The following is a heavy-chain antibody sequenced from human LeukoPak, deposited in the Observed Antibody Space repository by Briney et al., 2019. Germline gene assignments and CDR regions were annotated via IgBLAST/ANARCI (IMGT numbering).Heavy chain of an antibody. Sequence: GASVKVSCKASGYTFTGYYMHWVRQAPGQGLEWMGWINPNSGGTNYAQKFQGRVTMTRDTSISTAYMELSRLRSDDTAVYYCARALFYGGNSPHYWGQGTLVTVSS. V-gene: IGHV1-2*02. CDR2: INPNSGGT. D-gene: IGHD4-23*01. CDR3: ARALFYGGNSPHY. J-gene: IGHJ4*02. CDR1: GYTFTGYY.